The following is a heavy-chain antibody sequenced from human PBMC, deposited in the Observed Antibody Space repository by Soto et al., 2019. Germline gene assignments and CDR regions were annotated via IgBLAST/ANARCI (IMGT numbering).Heavy chain of an antibody. CDR3: ARGSTTLFDY. V-gene: IGHV4-59*01. CDR1: GGSISSYY. CDR2: IYYSGST. Sequence: XGTLSLTCTVSGGSISSYYWSWIRQPPGKGLEWIGYIYYSGSTNYNPSLKSRVTISVDTSKNQFSLKLSSVTAADTAVYYCARGSTTLFDYWGQGTLVTVSS. J-gene: IGHJ4*02. D-gene: IGHD3-10*01.